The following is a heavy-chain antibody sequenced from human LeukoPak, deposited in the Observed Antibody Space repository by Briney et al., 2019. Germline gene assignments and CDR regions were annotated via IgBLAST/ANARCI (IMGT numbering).Heavy chain of an antibody. J-gene: IGHJ6*02. Sequence: SETLSLTCTVSGGPISSYYWSWIRQPAGKGLEWIGRIYTSGSTNYNPSLKSRVTISVDTSKNQFSLNLKSVTAADTAVYYCARVEPPAYYYGMDVWGQGTTVIVSS. CDR1: GGPISSYY. CDR2: IYTSGST. D-gene: IGHD1-1*01. V-gene: IGHV4-4*07. CDR3: ARVEPPAYYYGMDV.